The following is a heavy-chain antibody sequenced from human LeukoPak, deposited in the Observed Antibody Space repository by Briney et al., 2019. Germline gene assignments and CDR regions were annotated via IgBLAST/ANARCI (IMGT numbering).Heavy chain of an antibody. D-gene: IGHD3-16*01. V-gene: IGHV4-31*03. J-gene: IGHJ4*02. CDR2: IFYSGST. Sequence: SQTLSLTCTVSGGSTSSGGYYWSWIRQHPGKGLEWIGYIFYSGSTYYNPSLKSRVTISVDTSKNQFSLKLSSVTAADTAVYYCARAMIKGEYYSDYWGQGTLVTVSS. CDR1: GGSTSSGGYY. CDR3: ARAMIKGEYYSDY.